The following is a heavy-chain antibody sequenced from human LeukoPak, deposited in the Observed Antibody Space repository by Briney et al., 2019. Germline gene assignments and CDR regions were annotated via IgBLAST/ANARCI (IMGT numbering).Heavy chain of an antibody. CDR3: ARDSSSWYRPPDAFDI. V-gene: IGHV3-73*01. Sequence: PGGSLRLSCAASGFTFSGSAMHWVRQASGKGLEWVGRIRSKANNYATTYAASVKGRFTISRDDSKNTEYLQMNSLKTEDTAVYYCARDSSSWYRPPDAFDIWGQGTMVTVSS. J-gene: IGHJ3*02. CDR2: IRSKANNYAT. D-gene: IGHD6-13*01. CDR1: GFTFSGSA.